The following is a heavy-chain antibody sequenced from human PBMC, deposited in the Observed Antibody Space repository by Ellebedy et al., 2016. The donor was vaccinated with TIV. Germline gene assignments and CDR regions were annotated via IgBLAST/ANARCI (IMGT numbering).Heavy chain of an antibody. Sequence: SETLSLTCAVYGGSFSGYYWSWIRQPPGKGLEWIGEVIHSGSTNYNPSLKSRVTISVDTSKNQFSLKLSSVTAADTAVYYCARGRIQQWLRESLFWFDPWGQGTLVTVSS. CDR1: GGSFSGYY. J-gene: IGHJ5*02. CDR2: VIHSGST. D-gene: IGHD6-19*01. CDR3: ARGRIQQWLRESLFWFDP. V-gene: IGHV4-34*01.